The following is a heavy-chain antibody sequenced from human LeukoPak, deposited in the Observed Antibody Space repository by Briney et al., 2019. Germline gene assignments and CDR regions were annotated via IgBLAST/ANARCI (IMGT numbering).Heavy chain of an antibody. Sequence: SQTLSLTCTVSGGSTSSGGYYWSWIRQHPGKGLEWIGYIYYSGSTYYNPSLKSRVTISVDTSKNQFSLKLSSVTAADTAVYYCARLPSSGYYPRVDYFDYWGQGTLVTVSS. CDR1: GGSTSSGGYY. CDR2: IYYSGST. CDR3: ARLPSSGYYPRVDYFDY. J-gene: IGHJ4*02. D-gene: IGHD3-22*01. V-gene: IGHV4-31*03.